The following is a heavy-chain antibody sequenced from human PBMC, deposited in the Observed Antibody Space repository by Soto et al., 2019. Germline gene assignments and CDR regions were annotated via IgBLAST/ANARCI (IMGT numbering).Heavy chain of an antibody. CDR1: GDSVSSNSAA. CDR2: AYYRSQWYY. D-gene: IGHD6-19*01. V-gene: IGHV6-1*01. CDR3: AKEKGSSGWYILVDY. J-gene: IGHJ4*02. Sequence: SQTLSLTCAISGDSVSSNSAAWNWIRQPPSRGLEWLGRAYYRSQWYYDSAVSVRSRITVIPDTSKNQFSLQLNSVTPEDTAVYYCAKEKGSSGWYILVDYWGQGTLVTVAS.